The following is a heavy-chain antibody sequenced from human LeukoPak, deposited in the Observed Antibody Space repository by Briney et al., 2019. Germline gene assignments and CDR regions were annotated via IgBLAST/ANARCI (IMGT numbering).Heavy chain of an antibody. J-gene: IGHJ5*02. Sequence: PSETLSLTCAVYGGSFSAYYWSWIRQPPGKGLEWIGEINHSGSTSYSPSLKSRVTISVDTSKNQFSLKLNSVTAADTAVYYCARGGLAAAFGWFDPWGQGTLVIVSS. CDR2: INHSGST. D-gene: IGHD6-13*01. V-gene: IGHV4-34*01. CDR3: ARGGLAAAFGWFDP. CDR1: GGSFSAYY.